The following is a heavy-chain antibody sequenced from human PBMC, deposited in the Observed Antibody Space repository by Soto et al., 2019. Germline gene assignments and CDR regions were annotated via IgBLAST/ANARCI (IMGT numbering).Heavy chain of an antibody. CDR2: IYYSGST. J-gene: IGHJ6*03. V-gene: IGHV4-39*07. D-gene: IGHD2-2*01. CDR1: GGSISGSTYY. CDR3: ARDSYCSSTSCYEYDYYYYYMDV. Sequence: SETLSLTCTVSGGSISGSTYYWAWIRQPPGKGPEWIGYIYYSGSTNYNPALKSRVTISVDTSKNQFSLKLSSVTAADTAVYYCARDSYCSSTSCYEYDYYYYYMDVWGKGTTVTVSS.